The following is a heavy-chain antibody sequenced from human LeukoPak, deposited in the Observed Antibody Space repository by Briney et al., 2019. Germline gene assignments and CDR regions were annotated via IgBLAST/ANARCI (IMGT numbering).Heavy chain of an antibody. J-gene: IGHJ4*02. CDR2: ISYSGKT. V-gene: IGHV4-59*12. Sequence: SETLSLTCTVSGGSLSSFYWSWIRQPPGKGLEWIGYISYSGKTNYNPSLKGRVTISLDTSKNQFSLKLSSVTAADTAVYYCARAEPRGYDCCVYDYWGQGTLVTVSS. CDR3: ARAEPRGYDCCVYDY. D-gene: IGHD5-12*01. CDR1: GGSLSSFY.